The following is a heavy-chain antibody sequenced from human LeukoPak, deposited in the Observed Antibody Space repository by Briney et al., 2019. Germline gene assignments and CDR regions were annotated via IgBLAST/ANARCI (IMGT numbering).Heavy chain of an antibody. Sequence: ASVKVSCKASGYTFTGYYMHWVRQAPGQGLEWMGWINPNSGGTNYAQKFQGRVTMTGDTSISTAYMELSRLRSDDTAVYYCARARNYPDYYYMDVWGKGTTVTVSS. CDR3: ARARNYPDYYYMDV. J-gene: IGHJ6*03. CDR1: GYTFTGYY. V-gene: IGHV1-2*02. CDR2: INPNSGGT. D-gene: IGHD1-7*01.